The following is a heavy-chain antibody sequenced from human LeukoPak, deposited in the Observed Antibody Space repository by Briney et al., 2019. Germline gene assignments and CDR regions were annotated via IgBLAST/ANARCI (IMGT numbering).Heavy chain of an antibody. Sequence: GGSLRLSCTASGFIFSTCAMSWVRQAPGKGLEWVSVIFSGGTTYYADSVKGRFTISRHNSENTLYLQMISLRGEDTAVYYCARGVLGYSYGFDYWGQGTLVTVSS. CDR1: GFIFSTCA. D-gene: IGHD5-18*01. CDR2: IFSGGTT. J-gene: IGHJ4*02. CDR3: ARGVLGYSYGFDY. V-gene: IGHV3-53*04.